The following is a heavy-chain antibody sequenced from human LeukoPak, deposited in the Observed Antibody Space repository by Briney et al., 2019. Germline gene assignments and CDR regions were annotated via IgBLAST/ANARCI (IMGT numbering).Heavy chain of an antibody. D-gene: IGHD5-18*01. CDR3: ARQLWDRPFDY. CDR2: INHSGST. Sequence: SETLSLTCAVYGGSFSGYYWSWIRQPPGKGLGWIGEINHSGSTNYNPSLKSRVTISVDTSKNQFSLKLSSVTAADTAVYYCARQLWDRPFDYWGQGTLVTVSS. CDR1: GGSFSGYY. V-gene: IGHV4-34*01. J-gene: IGHJ4*02.